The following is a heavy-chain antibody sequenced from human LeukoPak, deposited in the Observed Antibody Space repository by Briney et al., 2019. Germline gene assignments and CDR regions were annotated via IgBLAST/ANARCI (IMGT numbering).Heavy chain of an antibody. Sequence: GGSLRLSCAASRFTFSGYAMSWVRQAPGKGLEWVSTISGSGDTTFYADSVTGRFTISRDNSKNTLYLQMNSLRAEDTAVYYCAREVSPVETYYFDYWGQGTLVTVSS. V-gene: IGHV3-23*01. CDR2: ISGSGDTT. J-gene: IGHJ4*02. CDR1: RFTFSGYA. D-gene: IGHD5-24*01. CDR3: AREVSPVETYYFDY.